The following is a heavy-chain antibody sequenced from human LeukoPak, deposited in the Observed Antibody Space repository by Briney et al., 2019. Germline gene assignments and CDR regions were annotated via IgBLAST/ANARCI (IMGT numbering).Heavy chain of an antibody. CDR2: IHTSGST. J-gene: IGHJ5*02. D-gene: IGHD6-13*01. CDR1: GGSISSGSYY. V-gene: IGHV4-61*02. CDR3: VRDRSSSWARDWFDP. Sequence: PSQTLSLTCTVSGGSISSGSYYWSWIRQPAGKGLEWIGRIHTSGSTDYNPSLKSRVTMSGDTSKNQFSLEVSSVTAADTAVYYCVRDRSSSWARDWFDPWGQGTLVTVFS.